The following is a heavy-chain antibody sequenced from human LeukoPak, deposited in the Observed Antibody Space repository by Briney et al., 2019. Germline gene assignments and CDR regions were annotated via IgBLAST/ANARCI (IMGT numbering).Heavy chain of an antibody. J-gene: IGHJ4*02. CDR2: IGTSTSYI. D-gene: IGHD2-21*01. Sequence: GGSLRLSCAASGFTFSTYIMNWVRQTPGKGLEWVSSIGTSTSYIYYADSRKGRFTISKDNAKNSLYLEMNSLRAEDTAVYYCARALWAQRSSAYFDYWGQGTLVTVSS. CDR3: ARALWAQRSSAYFDY. V-gene: IGHV3-21*01. CDR1: GFTFSTYI.